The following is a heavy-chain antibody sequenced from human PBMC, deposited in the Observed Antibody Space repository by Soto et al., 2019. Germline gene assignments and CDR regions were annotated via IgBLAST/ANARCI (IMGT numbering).Heavy chain of an antibody. CDR3: AKSYYGSGRSALDY. CDR1: GFTFSSYG. D-gene: IGHD3-10*01. J-gene: IGHJ4*02. CDR2: ISYDGSNK. Sequence: QVQLVESGGGVVQPGRSLRLSCAASGFTFSSYGMHWVRQAPGKGLEWVAVISYDGSNKYYADSVKGRFTISRDNXKNALYLQMNSLRAEDTAVYYCAKSYYGSGRSALDYWGQGTLVTVSS. V-gene: IGHV3-30*18.